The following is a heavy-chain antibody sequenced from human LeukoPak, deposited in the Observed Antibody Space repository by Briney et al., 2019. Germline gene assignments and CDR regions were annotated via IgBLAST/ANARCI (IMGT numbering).Heavy chain of an antibody. D-gene: IGHD3-10*01. V-gene: IGHV3-30-3*01. CDR3: ARVTGVRGVMYAEYFQY. CDR1: GFTVSGNT. J-gene: IGHJ1*01. Sequence: PGRSLRLSCAASGFTVSGNTMYWVRQAPGKGLEWVAVLSYDDSHTDYADSVKGRFTISRDNSHNTMYLEMNSLRAEDTAVYYCARVTGVRGVMYAEYFQYWGQGTLVTVSS. CDR2: LSYDDSHT.